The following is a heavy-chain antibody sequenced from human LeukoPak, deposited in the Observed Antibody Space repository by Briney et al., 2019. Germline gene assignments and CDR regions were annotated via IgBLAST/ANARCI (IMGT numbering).Heavy chain of an antibody. CDR1: GGSIGGHTFY. CDR3: ARVCTSATCLDY. Sequence: PSETLSLTCNVSGGSIGGHTFYWDWIRQPPGKGLEWIATIYYNGNTFYNPSLKSRVAISIDMSKSQFSLHLSSVSAADTAVYYCARVCTSATCLDYWGQGTLVTVSS. J-gene: IGHJ4*02. D-gene: IGHD2-8*02. V-gene: IGHV4-39*01. CDR2: IYYNGNT.